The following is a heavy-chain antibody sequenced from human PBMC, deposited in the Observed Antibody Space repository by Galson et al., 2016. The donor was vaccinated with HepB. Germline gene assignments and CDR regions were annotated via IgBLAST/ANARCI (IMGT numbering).Heavy chain of an antibody. CDR2: ISSSSSYI. CDR3: AGSYSNYYYYMDV. Sequence: SLRLSCAASAFTFSSYSMNWVRQAPGKGLESVSSISSSSSYIYYADSVKGRFTISRDNAQNSLYLQMNSLRAEDTAVYYCAGSYSNYYYYMDVWSKGTTVTVSS. V-gene: IGHV3-21*01. CDR1: AFTFSSYS. J-gene: IGHJ6*03. D-gene: IGHD3-10*01.